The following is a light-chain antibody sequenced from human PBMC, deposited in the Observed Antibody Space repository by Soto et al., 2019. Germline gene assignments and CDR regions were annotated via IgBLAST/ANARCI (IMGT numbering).Light chain of an antibody. CDR2: GAS. Sequence: EIVLTQSPGPLSLSPGERATLSCRASQSVSSSYLAWNQQKPGQAPRLLTFGASSRATGIPDRFSGSGSGTDCTLTISRLEPEDFAVYYCQQYASAPLSFGGGTRVDVK. CDR3: QQYASAPLS. CDR1: QSVSSSY. V-gene: IGKV3-20*01. J-gene: IGKJ4*01.